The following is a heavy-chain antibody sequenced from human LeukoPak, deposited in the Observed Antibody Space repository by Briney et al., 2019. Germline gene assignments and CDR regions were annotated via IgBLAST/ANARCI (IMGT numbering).Heavy chain of an antibody. V-gene: IGHV1-2*02. Sequence: ASVKVSCKASGYTFTDYYLHWLRQDPGQGLEWVGWINPNSAGTEYAQEFQGRVTMTRDTSNSTAYMELSRLRPDDTAVYYCARGSFSADAPLVLDYFHHWGQGTLVTDSS. CDR2: INPNSAGT. CDR3: ARGSFSADAPLVLDYFHH. D-gene: IGHD5-18*01. CDR1: GYTFTDYY. J-gene: IGHJ1*01.